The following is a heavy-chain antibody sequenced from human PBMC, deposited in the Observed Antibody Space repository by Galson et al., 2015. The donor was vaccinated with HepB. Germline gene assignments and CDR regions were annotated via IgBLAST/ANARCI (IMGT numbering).Heavy chain of an antibody. J-gene: IGHJ4*02. D-gene: IGHD2-2*01. CDR2: IIPIFGTA. CDR1: GGTFNNYA. V-gene: IGHV1-69*13. CDR3: AREPHPPRHCSTTNCRSRRFDY. Sequence: SVKVSCKASGGTFNNYAISWVRQAPGQGLEWMGGIIPIFGTANYAQKFQGRVTITADESTSTAYMELSSLRSEDTAVYYCAREPHPPRHCSTTNCRSRRFDYWGQGTLVTVSS.